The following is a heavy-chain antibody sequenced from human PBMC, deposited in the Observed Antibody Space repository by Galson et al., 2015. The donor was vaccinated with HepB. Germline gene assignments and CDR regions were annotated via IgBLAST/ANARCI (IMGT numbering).Heavy chain of an antibody. CDR2: INPNSGGT. CDR3: ATYSGYVGSDY. D-gene: IGHD5-12*01. Sequence: CKASGYTFTGYYMHWVRQAPGQGLEWMGRINPNSGGTNYAQKFQGRVTMTRDTSISTAYMELSRLRSDDTAVYYCATYSGYVGSDYWGQGTLVTVSS. J-gene: IGHJ4*02. CDR1: GYTFTGYY. V-gene: IGHV1-2*06.